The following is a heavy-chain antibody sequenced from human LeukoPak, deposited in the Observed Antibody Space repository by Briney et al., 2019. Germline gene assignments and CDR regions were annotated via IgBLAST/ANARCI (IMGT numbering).Heavy chain of an antibody. J-gene: IGHJ4*02. V-gene: IGHV3-33*08. CDR1: GFTFSNYG. D-gene: IGHD1-14*01. CDR3: RKGSLRGGFYFDL. CDR2: IWYDGSNK. Sequence: GRSLRLSCAASGFTFSNYGMHWVRQAPGKGLEWVAVIWYDGSNKHFADSVKGRFTISRDNSKNTLYLQMDSLRVEDTAVYYCRKGSLRGGFYFDLWGQGTLVTVSS.